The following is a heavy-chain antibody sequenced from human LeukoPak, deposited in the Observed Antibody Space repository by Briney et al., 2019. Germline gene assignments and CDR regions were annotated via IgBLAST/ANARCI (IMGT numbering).Heavy chain of an antibody. V-gene: IGHV3-21*01. Sequence: GGSLRLSCAASGFTFSSYSMNWVRQAPGKGLEWVSSISSSSSYIYYADSVKGRFTISRDNAKNSLYLQMNSLRAEDTAVYYCARVRGSGKIDYWGQGTLVTVSS. CDR2: ISSSSSYI. D-gene: IGHD3-10*01. CDR1: GFTFSSYS. J-gene: IGHJ4*02. CDR3: ARVRGSGKIDY.